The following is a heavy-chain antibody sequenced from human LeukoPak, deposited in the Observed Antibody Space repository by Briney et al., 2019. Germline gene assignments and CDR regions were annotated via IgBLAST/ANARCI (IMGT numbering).Heavy chain of an antibody. CDR2: VSGSGDRM. CDR1: GFTFSNYA. D-gene: IGHD6-13*01. J-gene: IGHJ4*02. Sequence: GGSLRLSCAASGFTFSNYAMTWVRQAPGKELEWVATVSGSGDRMYHADSVKGRFTISRDNSKNTIYLQMNSLRAEDTALYYCAKAAAAPGFDFWGQGTLVTVSS. V-gene: IGHV3-23*01. CDR3: AKAAAAPGFDF.